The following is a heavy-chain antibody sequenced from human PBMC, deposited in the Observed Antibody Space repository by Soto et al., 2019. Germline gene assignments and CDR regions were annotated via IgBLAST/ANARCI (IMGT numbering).Heavy chain of an antibody. Sequence: GASVKVSCKASGGTFSSYTISWVRQAPGQGLEWMGRIIPILGIANYAQKFQGRVTITADKSTSTAYMELSSLRSEDTAVYYCASSTGRKWSCFQGSSGSYYPRANFDYWGQGTLVTVSS. CDR3: ASSTGRKWSCFQGSSGSYYPRANFDY. D-gene: IGHD3-10*01. CDR2: IIPILGIA. CDR1: GGTFSSYT. V-gene: IGHV1-69*02. J-gene: IGHJ4*02.